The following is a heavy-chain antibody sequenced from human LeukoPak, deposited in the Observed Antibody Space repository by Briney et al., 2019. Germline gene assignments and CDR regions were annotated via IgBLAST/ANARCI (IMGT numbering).Heavy chain of an antibody. CDR3: ARVYCGGDCYSEYYYYYGMDV. CDR1: GGSISSYY. J-gene: IGHJ6*02. CDR2: IYYSGST. Sequence: SETLSLTCAVYGGSISSYYWSWIRQPPGKGLEWIGYIYYSGSTNYNPSLKSRVTISVDTSKNQFSLKLSPVTAADTAVYYCARVYCGGDCYSEYYYYYGMDVWGQGTTVTVSS. D-gene: IGHD2-21*02. V-gene: IGHV4-59*01.